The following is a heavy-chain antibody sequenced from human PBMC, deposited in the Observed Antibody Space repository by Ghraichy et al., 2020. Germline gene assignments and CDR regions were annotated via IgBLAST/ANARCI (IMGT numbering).Heavy chain of an antibody. D-gene: IGHD1-26*01. J-gene: IGHJ4*02. V-gene: IGHV3-30*18. CDR1: GFTFSSYG. CDR2: ISYDGSNK. CDR3: AKDLEGAPRY. Sequence: GESLNISCAASGFTFSSYGMHWVRQAPGKGLEWVAVISYDGSNKYYADSVKGRFTISRDNSKNTLYLQMNSLRAEDTAVYYWAKDLEGAPRYWGQGTLVTVSS.